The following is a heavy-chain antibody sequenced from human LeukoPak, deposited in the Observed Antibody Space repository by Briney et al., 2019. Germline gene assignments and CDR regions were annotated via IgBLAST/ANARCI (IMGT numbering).Heavy chain of an antibody. CDR1: GGSISDYY. D-gene: IGHD6-6*01. J-gene: IGHJ6*03. CDR3: ARVAARSYYYYMDV. V-gene: IGHV4-4*07. CDR2: IYSSGST. Sequence: SETLSLTCTVSGGSISDYYWSWIRQPAGKGLEWIGRIYSSGSTNYNPSLKSRVTISVDTSKNQFSLKLSSVTAADTAVYYCARVAARSYYYYMDVWGKGTTVTVSS.